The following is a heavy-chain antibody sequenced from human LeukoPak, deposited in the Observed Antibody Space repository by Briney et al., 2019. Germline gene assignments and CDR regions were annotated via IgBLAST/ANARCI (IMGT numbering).Heavy chain of an antibody. V-gene: IGHV3-53*01. J-gene: IGHJ4*02. CDR1: GFTVSSNY. Sequence: GGSLRPSCAASGFTVSSNYMSWVRQAPGKGLEWVSVIYSGGSTYYADSVKGRFTISRDNSKNTLYLQMNSLRAEDTAVYYCASWGIAVAETYYFDYWGQGTLVTVSS. CDR3: ASWGIAVAETYYFDY. D-gene: IGHD6-19*01. CDR2: IYSGGST.